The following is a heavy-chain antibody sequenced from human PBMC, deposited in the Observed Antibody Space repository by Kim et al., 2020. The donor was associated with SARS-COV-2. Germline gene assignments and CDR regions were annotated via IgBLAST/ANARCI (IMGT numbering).Heavy chain of an antibody. Sequence: GGSLRLSCAASGFTFSSYGMHWVRQAPGKGLEWVAVIWYDGSNKYYADSVKGRFTISRDNSKNTLYLQMNSLRAEDTAVYYCARDYAAVGATRPDAFDIWGQGTMVTVSS. J-gene: IGHJ3*02. CDR2: IWYDGSNK. D-gene: IGHD1-26*01. CDR3: ARDYAAVGATRPDAFDI. V-gene: IGHV3-33*01. CDR1: GFTFSSYG.